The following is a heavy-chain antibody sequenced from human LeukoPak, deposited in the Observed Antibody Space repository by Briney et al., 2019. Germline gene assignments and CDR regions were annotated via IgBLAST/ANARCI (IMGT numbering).Heavy chain of an antibody. Sequence: GGSLRLSCAASGFTFRSYGMHWVRQAPGKGLEWAAFIRYDGRNKYYADSVKGRFTISRDNSKNTLYLQMNSLRPEDMAIYYCAKNPEYSNGWAFDYWGQGTLVTVSS. D-gene: IGHD6-19*01. CDR1: GFTFRSYG. CDR3: AKNPEYSNGWAFDY. CDR2: IRYDGRNK. J-gene: IGHJ4*02. V-gene: IGHV3-30*02.